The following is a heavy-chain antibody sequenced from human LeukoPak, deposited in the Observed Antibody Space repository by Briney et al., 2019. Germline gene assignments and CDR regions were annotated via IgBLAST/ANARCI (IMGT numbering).Heavy chain of an antibody. CDR3: ARVTDYSNYIY. J-gene: IGHJ4*02. CDR2: ISTYNGNT. CDR1: GGTLSSYA. V-gene: IGHV1-18*01. Sequence: GASVKVSCKASGGTLSSYAISWVRQAPGQGLEWMGWISTYNGNTNYAQQLQGRVTVTTDTSTSTAYMELRSLRSDDTAVYYCARVTDYSNYIYWGQGTLVTVSS. D-gene: IGHD4-11*01.